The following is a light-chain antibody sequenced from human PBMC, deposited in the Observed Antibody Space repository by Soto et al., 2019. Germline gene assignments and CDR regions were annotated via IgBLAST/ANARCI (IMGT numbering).Light chain of an antibody. CDR1: SSDVGSYSR. V-gene: IGLV2-8*01. CDR3: SSYAGSNNVV. J-gene: IGLJ2*01. Sequence: QSALTQSPSVSGSPGQSVTISCTGTSSDVGSYSRVSWHQQPPGTAPTLMIYEVSKRPSGVPDRCSGSKSGNTASLTVSGLQSEDEADYYCSSYAGSNNVVFGGGTKLTVL. CDR2: EVS.